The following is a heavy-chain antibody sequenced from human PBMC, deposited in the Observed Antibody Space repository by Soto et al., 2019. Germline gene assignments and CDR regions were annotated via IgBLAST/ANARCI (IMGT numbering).Heavy chain of an antibody. CDR2: ISSSSSYI. Sequence: EVQLVESGGGLVKPGGSLRLSCAASGFTFSSYSMNWVRQAPGKGLEWVSSISSSSSYIYYADSVKGRFTISRDNAKNSLYLQMNSLRAEDTAVYYCARLYDYIWESYRSGLVLKAFDIWGQGTMVTVSS. CDR1: GFTFSSYS. V-gene: IGHV3-21*01. D-gene: IGHD3-16*02. CDR3: ARLYDYIWESYRSGLVLKAFDI. J-gene: IGHJ3*02.